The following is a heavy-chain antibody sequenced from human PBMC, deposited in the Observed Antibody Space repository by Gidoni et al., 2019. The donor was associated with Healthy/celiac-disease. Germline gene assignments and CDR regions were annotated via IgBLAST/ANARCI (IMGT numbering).Heavy chain of an antibody. CDR1: GFTFDDYA. V-gene: IGHV3-9*01. D-gene: IGHD3-10*01. Sequence: EVQLVESGGGLVQPGRSLRLSCATSGFTFDDYAMHWVRQAPGKGLEWVSGISWNSGSIGYADSVKGRFTISRDNAKNSLYLQMNSLRAEDTALYYCAKASGSGRMVYFDYWGQGTLVTVSS. J-gene: IGHJ4*02. CDR2: ISWNSGSI. CDR3: AKASGSGRMVYFDY.